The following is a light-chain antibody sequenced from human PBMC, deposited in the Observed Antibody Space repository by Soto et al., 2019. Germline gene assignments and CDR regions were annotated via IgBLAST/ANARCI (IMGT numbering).Light chain of an antibody. CDR2: EVN. CDR3: CSYTSSNTLV. V-gene: IGLV2-23*02. Sequence: QSALTQPASVSGSPGQSITISCTGASSDIGSYDLVSWYQQNPGKTPRLIIYEVNKRPWGVSNRFSGSKSGNTASLTVSGLQAEGEADYYCCSYTSSNTLVVGGGTKLTVL. J-gene: IGLJ2*01. CDR1: SSDIGSYDL.